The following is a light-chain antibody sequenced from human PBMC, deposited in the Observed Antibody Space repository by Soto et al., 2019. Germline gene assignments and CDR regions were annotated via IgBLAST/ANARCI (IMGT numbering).Light chain of an antibody. Sequence: DIQMTQSPSTLSASVGDRVTITCRASQSISSWLAWDQQKPGKAPKLLIYDASSLESGVPSRFSGSGSGTEFTHTIRSLQPDDFATSYCQQYHSYWWPFGPGTKV. J-gene: IGKJ1*01. CDR2: DAS. CDR1: QSISSW. CDR3: QQYHSYWWP. V-gene: IGKV1-5*01.